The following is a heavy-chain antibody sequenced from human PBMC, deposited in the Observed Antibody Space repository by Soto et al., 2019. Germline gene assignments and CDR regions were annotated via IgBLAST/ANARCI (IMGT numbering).Heavy chain of an antibody. D-gene: IGHD3-16*01. V-gene: IGHV1-46*01. Sequence: QVQLVQSGAEVKKPGASVKVSCKASGYPFTSYYVHWVRQAPRQGLEWMGFINPSSGSTSYAQKFQGRVTMTRDTSTSTVYMEVSSLRSEATAVYYCAREMYTTRGSPFDYWGQRTLVTVSS. CDR2: INPSSGST. J-gene: IGHJ4*02. CDR3: AREMYTTRGSPFDY. CDR1: GYPFTSYY.